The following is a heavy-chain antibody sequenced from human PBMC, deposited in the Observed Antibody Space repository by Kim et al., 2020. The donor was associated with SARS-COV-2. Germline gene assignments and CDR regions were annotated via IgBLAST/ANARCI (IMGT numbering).Heavy chain of an antibody. CDR3: AREGTGNYYYYGMDV. Sequence: ASVKVSCKASGYTFTSYGISWVRQAPGQGLEWMGWISAYNGNTNYAQKLQGRVTMTTDTSTSTAYMELRSLRSDDTAVYYCAREGTGNYYYYGMDVWGQGTTVTVSS. J-gene: IGHJ6*02. V-gene: IGHV1-18*04. D-gene: IGHD1-1*01. CDR1: GYTFTSYG. CDR2: ISAYNGNT.